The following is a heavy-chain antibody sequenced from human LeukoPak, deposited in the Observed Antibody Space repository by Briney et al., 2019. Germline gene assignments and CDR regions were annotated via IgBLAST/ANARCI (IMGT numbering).Heavy chain of an antibody. CDR3: ARGLPYYYGSGSSNFDY. Sequence: SETLSLTCTVSGGSISSYYWSWIRQPPGKGLEWIGYIYYSGSTNYNPSLKSRVTISVDTSKNQFSLKLSSVTAADTAVYYCARGLPYYYGSGSSNFDYWGQGTLVTVSS. CDR1: GGSISSYY. CDR2: IYYSGST. V-gene: IGHV4-59*12. J-gene: IGHJ4*02. D-gene: IGHD3-10*01.